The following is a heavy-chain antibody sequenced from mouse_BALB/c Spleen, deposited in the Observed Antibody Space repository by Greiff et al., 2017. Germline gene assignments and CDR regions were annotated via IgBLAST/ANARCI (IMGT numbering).Heavy chain of an antibody. CDR3: ARDGGLRYFDV. CDR1: GFTFSDYY. V-gene: IGHV5-4*02. CDR2: ISDGGSYT. D-gene: IGHD3-3*01. J-gene: IGHJ1*01. Sequence: EVKLVESGGGLVKPGGSLKLSCAASGFTFSDYYMYWVRQTPEKRLEWVATISDGGSYTYYPDSVKGRFTISRDNAKNNLYLQMNSLQTDDTAMYYCARDGGLRYFDVWGAGTTVTVSS.